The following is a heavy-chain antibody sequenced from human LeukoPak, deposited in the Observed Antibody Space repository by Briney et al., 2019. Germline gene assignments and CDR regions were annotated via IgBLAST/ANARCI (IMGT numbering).Heavy chain of an antibody. D-gene: IGHD3-22*01. J-gene: IGHJ3*02. CDR2: IYYSGST. Sequence: SETLSLTCAVYGGSFSGYYWSWIRQPPAKGLEWIGYIYYSGSTSYNPSLESRVTISVDTSKNQFSLKLSSVTAADTAVYYCARQHYYDSSGYLTTYVFDIWGQGTMVTVSS. V-gene: IGHV4-59*08. CDR3: ARQHYYDSSGYLTTYVFDI. CDR1: GGSFSGYY.